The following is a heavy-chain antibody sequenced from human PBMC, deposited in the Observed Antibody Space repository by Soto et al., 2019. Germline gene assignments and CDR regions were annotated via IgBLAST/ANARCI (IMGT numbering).Heavy chain of an antibody. Sequence: QVQLVESGGGVVQPGRSLRLSCAASGFIFRNYGMHWVRQAPGKGMEWVAVISYDGSNIYYADSVKGRFTISRDNSKNTLSREMNSLRAEDTAVYYCAKDRLRFLEWFPSTMDVWGQGTTVTVSS. D-gene: IGHD3-3*01. CDR3: AKDRLRFLEWFPSTMDV. CDR2: ISYDGSNI. V-gene: IGHV3-30*18. CDR1: GFIFRNYG. J-gene: IGHJ6*02.